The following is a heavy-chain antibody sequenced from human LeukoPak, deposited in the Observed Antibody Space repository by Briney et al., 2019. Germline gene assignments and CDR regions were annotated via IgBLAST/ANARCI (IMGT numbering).Heavy chain of an antibody. CDR2: ISYDGSNK. V-gene: IGHV3-30-3*01. CDR1: GFTFSSYA. Sequence: SGGSLRLSCAASGFTFSSYAMHWFRQAPGKGLEWVAVISYDGSNKYYADSVKGRFTISRDNSKNTLYLQMNSLRAEDTAVYYCASGDYVWGSYRYNRDYWGQGTLVTVSS. D-gene: IGHD3-16*02. J-gene: IGHJ4*02. CDR3: ASGDYVWGSYRYNRDY.